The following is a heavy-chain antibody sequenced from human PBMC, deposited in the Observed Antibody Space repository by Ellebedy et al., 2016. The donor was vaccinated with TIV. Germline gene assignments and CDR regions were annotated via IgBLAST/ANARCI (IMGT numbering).Heavy chain of an antibody. CDR1: GFTFDDYA. D-gene: IGHD6-6*01. V-gene: IGHV3-9*01. J-gene: IGHJ4*02. Sequence: GGSLRLXXAASGFTFDDYAMRWVRQAPGKGLEWVSGISWNSGTTDYADFVKGRFTISRDNAKNSLYLQMNRLRADDTAFYYCARDLRITARDYYLDYWGQGTLVTVSS. CDR3: ARDLRITARDYYLDY. CDR2: ISWNSGTT.